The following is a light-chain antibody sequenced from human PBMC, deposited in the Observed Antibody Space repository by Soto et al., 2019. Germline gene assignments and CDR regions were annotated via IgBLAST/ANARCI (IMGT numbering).Light chain of an antibody. J-gene: IGKJ1*01. CDR3: QQDEAVVT. Sequence: VLTQSPGALSLSPGERATLSCRASQTIRNNYLACYQQKPGQAPRLLIYDAASRATGIPDRFRGGGSGTDFTLTISRLEPEDVAVYYCQQDEAVVTFGQGTKVDIK. V-gene: IGKV3-20*01. CDR1: QTIRNNY. CDR2: DAA.